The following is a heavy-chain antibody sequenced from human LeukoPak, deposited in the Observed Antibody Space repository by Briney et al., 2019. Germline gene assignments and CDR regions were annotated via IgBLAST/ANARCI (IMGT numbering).Heavy chain of an antibody. J-gene: IGHJ4*02. CDR3: TTDGVGGYFDWLSIDY. V-gene: IGHV3-15*01. D-gene: IGHD3-9*01. CDR2: IKSKTDGGTT. Sequence: GGSLRLSCAGSGFSFSSYGMSWVRQAPGKGLEWVGRIKSKTDGGTTDYAAPVKGRFTISRDDSKNTLYLQMNSLKTEDTAVYYCTTDGVGGYFDWLSIDYWGQGTLVTVSS. CDR1: GFSFSSYG.